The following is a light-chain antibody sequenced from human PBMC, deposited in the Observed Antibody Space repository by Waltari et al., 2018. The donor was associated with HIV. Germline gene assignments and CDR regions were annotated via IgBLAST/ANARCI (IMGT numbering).Light chain of an antibody. V-gene: IGKV1-NL1*01. CDR1: QGITKS. Sequence: DIQMTQSPSSLSASVVDRVTITFRASQGITKSLAWYQHPLGQAPKLLLYAASRLESWFSSWFSGSGSGTDFTLTINSLQPGDFATSYCQQYYSSTIAFGQGTILEVK. J-gene: IGKJ2*01. CDR2: AAS. CDR3: QQYYSSTIA.